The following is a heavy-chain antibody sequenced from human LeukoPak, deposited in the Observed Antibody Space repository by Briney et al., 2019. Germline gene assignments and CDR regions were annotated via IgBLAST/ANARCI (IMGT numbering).Heavy chain of an antibody. D-gene: IGHD3-22*01. CDR2: ISSSSSYI. Sequence: PGGSLRLSCAASGFTFSSYSMNWVRQAPGKGLEWVSSISSSSSYIYYADSVKGRFTISRDNAKNSLYLQMNSLRAEDTAVYYCARDRYDSSGYDWFDPWGQGTLVTVSS. CDR3: ARDRYDSSGYDWFDP. CDR1: GFTFSSYS. V-gene: IGHV3-21*01. J-gene: IGHJ5*02.